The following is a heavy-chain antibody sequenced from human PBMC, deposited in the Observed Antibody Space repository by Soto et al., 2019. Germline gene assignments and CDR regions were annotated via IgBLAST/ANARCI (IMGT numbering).Heavy chain of an antibody. V-gene: IGHV1-3*01. CDR3: AREGGSGTHSYFVDY. CDR1: GYTFTSYA. J-gene: IGHJ4*02. CDR2: INAGNGNT. Sequence: ASVKVSCKASGYTFTSYAMHWVRQAPGQRLEWMGWINAGNGNTKYSQKFQGRVTITRDTSASTAYMELSSLRSEDTAVYYCAREGGSGTHSYFVDYWGQGTLVTVSS. D-gene: IGHD3-10*01.